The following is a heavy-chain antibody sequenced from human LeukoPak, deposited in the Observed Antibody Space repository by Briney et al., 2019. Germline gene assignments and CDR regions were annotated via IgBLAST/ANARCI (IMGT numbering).Heavy chain of an antibody. J-gene: IGHJ3*02. Sequence: GGSLRLSCTASEFTFSRYWMSWVRQAPGKGLEWVANIKEDGSEKYYVDSVKGRFTISRDNAKNSPYLQMNSLRAEDTAVYYCAGRIFDIWGQGTMVTVSS. V-gene: IGHV3-7*01. CDR2: IKEDGSEK. CDR1: EFTFSRYW. CDR3: AGRIFDI. D-gene: IGHD1-26*01.